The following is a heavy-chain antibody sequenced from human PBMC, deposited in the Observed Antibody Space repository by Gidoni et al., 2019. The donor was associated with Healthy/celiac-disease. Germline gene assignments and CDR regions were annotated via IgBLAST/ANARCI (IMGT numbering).Heavy chain of an antibody. V-gene: IGHV1-3*01. CDR2: INAGNGNT. CDR3: ARVTRYCSGGSCYSRYYFDY. CDR1: GYTFTSYS. D-gene: IGHD2-15*01. Sequence: QVQLVQSGAEVKKPGASVKVSCKASGYTFTSYSIHWVRQAPGQRLEWMGWINAGNGNTKYSQKFQGRVTITRDTSASTAYMELSSLRSEDTAVYYCARVTRYCSGGSCYSRYYFDYWGQGTLVTVSS. J-gene: IGHJ4*02.